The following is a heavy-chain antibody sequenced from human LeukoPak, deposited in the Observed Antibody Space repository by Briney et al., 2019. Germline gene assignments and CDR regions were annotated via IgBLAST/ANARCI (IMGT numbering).Heavy chain of an antibody. CDR3: ARDRTAGDDSSGYYHY. V-gene: IGHV4-39*07. CDR1: GGSISSSSYY. CDR2: IYYSGST. J-gene: IGHJ4*02. Sequence: PSETLSLTCTVSGGSISSSSYYWGWIRQPPGKGLEWIGSIYYSGSTYYSPSLKSRVTISVDTSKNQFSLKLSSVTAADTAVYYCARDRTAGDDSSGYYHYWGQGTLVTVSS. D-gene: IGHD3-22*01.